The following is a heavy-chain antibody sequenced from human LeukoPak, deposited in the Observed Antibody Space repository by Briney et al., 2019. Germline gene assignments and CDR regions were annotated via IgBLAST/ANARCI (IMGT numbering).Heavy chain of an antibody. Sequence: SETLSLTCAVSGGSISSYYWSWIRQPPGKGLEWIGYIYYSGSTNYNPSLKSRVTISVDTSKNQFSLKLSSVTAADTAVYYCAREGSSGWYYFDYWGQGTLVTVSS. J-gene: IGHJ4*02. CDR3: AREGSSGWYYFDY. D-gene: IGHD6-19*01. CDR2: IYYSGST. CDR1: GGSISSYY. V-gene: IGHV4-59*01.